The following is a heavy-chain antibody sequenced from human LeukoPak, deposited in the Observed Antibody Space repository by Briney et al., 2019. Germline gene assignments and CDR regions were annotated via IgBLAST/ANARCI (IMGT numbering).Heavy chain of an antibody. CDR3: ASAEATYCGGDCLIVSSGMDV. J-gene: IGHJ6*02. Sequence: SETLSLTCTVSGGSISSSYWSWIRQPPGKGLEYIGYIYYSGSTNYNPSLKSRVTISVDTSKNQLSLKLSSVTAADTAVYYCASAEATYCGGDCLIVSSGMDVWGQGTTVTVSS. CDR2: IYYSGST. CDR1: GGSISSSY. D-gene: IGHD2-21*02. V-gene: IGHV4-59*08.